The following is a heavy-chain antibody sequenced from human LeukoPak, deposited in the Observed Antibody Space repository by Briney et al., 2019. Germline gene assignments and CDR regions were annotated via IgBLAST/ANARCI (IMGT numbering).Heavy chain of an antibody. D-gene: IGHD5-12*01. J-gene: IGHJ4*02. CDR3: ARGDYSGYDI. V-gene: IGHV3-30*04. Sequence: GGSLRPPGPASGFTSGSYAMNWVRQAQGKGRKWVAVISYDGSNKYYADSVKGRFTISRDNSKNTLYLQMNSLRAEDTAVYYCARGDYSGYDIWGQGTLVTVSS. CDR1: GFTSGSYA. CDR2: ISYDGSNK.